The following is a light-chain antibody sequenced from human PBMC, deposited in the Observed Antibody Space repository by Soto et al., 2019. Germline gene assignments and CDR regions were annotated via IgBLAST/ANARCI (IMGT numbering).Light chain of an antibody. Sequence: EIVLTQSPATLSLSPGERATLSCRASQSVGNYLAWYQRQPGQAPRLLIYEASNRATGIPARFSGSGSGTDFTLSISSLEPEDFAVYYCQQRSNLVTFGGGTEVEIK. CDR1: QSVGNY. V-gene: IGKV3-11*01. CDR3: QQRSNLVT. J-gene: IGKJ4*01. CDR2: EAS.